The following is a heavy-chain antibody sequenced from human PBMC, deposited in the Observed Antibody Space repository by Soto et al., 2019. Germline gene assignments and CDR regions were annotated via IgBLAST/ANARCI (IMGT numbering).Heavy chain of an antibody. CDR3: ARDYLTGDPREAFDS. Sequence: EVQLVESGGGLVKPGESLRLSCTASGINFGAFSLSWVRQAPGKGLEWVSSIDPTSTEIHYADSVEGRFSVYRDSTKNSLYLQMISLRFEDTGVYYCARDYLTGDPREAFDSWGQVTLVTVSS. CDR1: GINFGAFS. J-gene: IGHJ4*02. V-gene: IGHV3-21*01. CDR2: IDPTSTEI. D-gene: IGHD7-27*01.